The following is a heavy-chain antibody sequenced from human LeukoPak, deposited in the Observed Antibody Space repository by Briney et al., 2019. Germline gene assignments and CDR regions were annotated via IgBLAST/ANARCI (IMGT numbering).Heavy chain of an antibody. D-gene: IGHD6-19*01. CDR3: AKDGPSAGVDY. V-gene: IGHV3-23*01. CDR1: GFTFSSYA. Sequence: PGGSLRLSCAASGFTFSSYAMSWVRQAPGKGLEWASTISVGGYTYYADSVKGRFTISRDNSKNTLYLQMNSLRAEDTAVYYCAKDGPSAGVDYWGQGTLVTVSS. J-gene: IGHJ4*02. CDR2: ISVGGYT.